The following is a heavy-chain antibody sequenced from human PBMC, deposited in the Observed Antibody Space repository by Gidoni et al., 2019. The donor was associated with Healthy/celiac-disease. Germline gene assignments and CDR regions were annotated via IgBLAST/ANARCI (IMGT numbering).Heavy chain of an antibody. D-gene: IGHD4-17*01. V-gene: IGHV4-39*01. Sequence: QLQLQESGPGLVKPSETLSLTCTVSGGSISSSSYYWGWIRQPPGKGLGWIGSIYYSGSTDYNPSLKSRVTISVDTSKNQFSLKLSSVTAADTAVYYCARRVYGDYENEYFQHWGQGTLVTVSS. CDR3: ARRVYGDYENEYFQH. J-gene: IGHJ1*01. CDR2: IYYSGST. CDR1: GGSISSSSYY.